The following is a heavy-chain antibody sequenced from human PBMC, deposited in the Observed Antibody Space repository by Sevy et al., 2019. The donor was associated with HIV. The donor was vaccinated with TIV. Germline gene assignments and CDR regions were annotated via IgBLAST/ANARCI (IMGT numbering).Heavy chain of an antibody. CDR3: ARDWFTMVRDTYYFDY. Sequence: ASVKVSCKASGYTFTSYYMHWVRQAPGQGLEWMGIINPSGGSTSYAQKFQGRVTMTRDTSTSTVYMELSSLRSEDTALYYCARDWFTMVRDTYYFDYWGQGTLVTVSS. J-gene: IGHJ4*02. CDR1: GYTFTSYY. CDR2: INPSGGST. V-gene: IGHV1-46*01. D-gene: IGHD3-10*01.